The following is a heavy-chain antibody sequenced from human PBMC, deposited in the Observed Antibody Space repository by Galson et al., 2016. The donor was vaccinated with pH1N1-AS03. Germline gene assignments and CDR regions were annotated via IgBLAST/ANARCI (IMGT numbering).Heavy chain of an antibody. D-gene: IGHD6-6*01. CDR1: GDSTNINTCY. V-gene: IGHV4-39*07. Sequence: SETLSLTCSVSGDSTNINTCYWGWLRQPPGKGLEWIGSVYYDGNTYYNPSLKSRATISVDTSKNLFSLNLTSVTAADTAVYYCARTRAARPADAFDVWGQGTTVTVSS. CDR2: VYYDGNT. J-gene: IGHJ3*01. CDR3: ARTRAARPADAFDV.